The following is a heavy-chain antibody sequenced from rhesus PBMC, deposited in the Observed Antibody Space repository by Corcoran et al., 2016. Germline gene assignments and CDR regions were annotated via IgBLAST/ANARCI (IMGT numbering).Heavy chain of an antibody. CDR2: IYGSSGST. V-gene: IGHV4-76*01. J-gene: IGHJ3*01. D-gene: IGHD6-13*01. CDR3: AGHIAAGLAFDF. CDR1: GYSISSGYD. Sequence: QVQLQESGPGVVKPSETLSLTCAVSGYSISSGYDWSWIRQPPGKGLEWIVYIYGSSGSTNYNPSLKKRVTMSKDPSKNQFSLKLSSVTAADTAVYYCAGHIAAGLAFDFWGQGLRVTVSS.